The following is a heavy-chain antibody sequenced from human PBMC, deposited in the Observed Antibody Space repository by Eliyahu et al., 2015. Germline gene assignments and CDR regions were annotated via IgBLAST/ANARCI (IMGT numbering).Heavy chain of an antibody. CDR3: ARRADFGGSPYPFDF. CDR2: MKPNSGET. Sequence: QVHLVQSEAXEKKPGASVKVSCKASXYNSRNSAINWMRQVTGQGPEWVGRMKPNSGETGFAQRFKGRLSLSRDTSGSTAYMELSSLRSEDTAVYYCARRADFGGSPYPFDFWGQGTLVTVSS. J-gene: IGHJ4*02. V-gene: IGHV1-8*01. D-gene: IGHD2-21*01. CDR1: XYNSRNSA.